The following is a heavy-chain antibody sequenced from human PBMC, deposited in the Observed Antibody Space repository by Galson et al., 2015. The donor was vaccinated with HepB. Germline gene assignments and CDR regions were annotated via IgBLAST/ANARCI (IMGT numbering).Heavy chain of an antibody. V-gene: IGHV1-18*01. CDR1: GYTFTRNG. Sequence: SVKVSCKASGYTFTRNGISWVRQAPGQGLEGMGWISANSGNTNYAQKFQDRVTMTTETSTSTAYMELRSLTSDDTAVYYCARDVRYAFEMWGQGTMVTVSS. J-gene: IGHJ3*02. CDR3: ARDVRYAFEM. D-gene: IGHD3-10*02. CDR2: ISANSGNT.